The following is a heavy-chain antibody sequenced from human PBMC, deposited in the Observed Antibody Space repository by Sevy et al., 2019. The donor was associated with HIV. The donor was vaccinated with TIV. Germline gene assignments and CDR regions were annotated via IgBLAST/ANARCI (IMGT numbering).Heavy chain of an antibody. CDR1: GFVLSSHA. CDR2: ISYEGTET. CDR3: ARDGGYSIKWYPLY. J-gene: IGHJ4*01. Sequence: GGSLRLSCAASGFVLSSHAMHWVRQAPGKGLEWVGVISYEGTETFYAASVEGRFTISRDNSKNMLSLQINSLRPEDTAVYYCARDGGYSIKWYPLYWGQGPLVTVSS. V-gene: IGHV3-30-3*01. D-gene: IGHD6-13*01.